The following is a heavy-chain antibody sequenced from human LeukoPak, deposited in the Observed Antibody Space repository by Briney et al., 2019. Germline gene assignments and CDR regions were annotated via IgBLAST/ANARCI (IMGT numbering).Heavy chain of an antibody. D-gene: IGHD5-12*01. Sequence: GGSLRLSCAASGFTFSSYSMNWVRQAPGKGLEWVSSISSSSSYIYYADSVKGRFTISRDNAKNSLYLQMNSLRAEDTAVYYCATLRGYSGYVFNYWGQGTLVTVSS. V-gene: IGHV3-21*04. CDR1: GFTFSSYS. J-gene: IGHJ4*02. CDR3: ATLRGYSGYVFNY. CDR2: ISSSSSYI.